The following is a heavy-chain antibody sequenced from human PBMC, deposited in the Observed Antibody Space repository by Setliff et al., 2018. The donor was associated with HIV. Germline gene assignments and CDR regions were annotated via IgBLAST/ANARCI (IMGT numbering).Heavy chain of an antibody. CDR1: GFNFSAHT. Sequence: GGSLRLSCAASGFNFSAHTMNWIRQAPGTGLEWVASISSSGSYIYYADSMKGRFTISRDNAKNSLYLQMNSLRAEDTAVYFCAREDQLLSGHYYYNGMDVWGQGATVTVSS. CDR3: AREDQLLSGHYYYNGMDV. CDR2: ISSSGSYI. D-gene: IGHD2-2*01. V-gene: IGHV3-21*01. J-gene: IGHJ6*02.